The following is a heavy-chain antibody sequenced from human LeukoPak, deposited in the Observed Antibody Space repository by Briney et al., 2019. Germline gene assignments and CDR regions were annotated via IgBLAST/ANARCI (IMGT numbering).Heavy chain of an antibody. CDR1: GFTFSSYG. D-gene: IGHD3-22*01. CDR2: ISYDGSNK. CDR3: ARVVGSGSFDY. Sequence: GGSLRLSCAASGFTFSSYGMHWVRQAPGKGLEWVAVISYDGSNKYYADSVKGRFTISRDNSKNTLYLQMNSLRAEDTAVYYCARVVGSGSFDYWGQGTLVTVSS. V-gene: IGHV3-30*03. J-gene: IGHJ4*02.